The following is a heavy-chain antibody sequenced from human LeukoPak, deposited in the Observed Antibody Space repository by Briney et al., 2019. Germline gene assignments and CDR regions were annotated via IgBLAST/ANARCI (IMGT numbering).Heavy chain of an antibody. V-gene: IGHV4-59*01. J-gene: IGHJ4*02. CDR3: AREGWGYYFDF. CDR2: VYYSGTT. D-gene: IGHD7-27*01. Sequence: SETLSLTCTVSGGSISSYYWSWIRQPPGKGLEWIGYVYYSGTTNYNPSLKSRVTISVDTSKNQFSLKLSSVTAADTAVYYCAREGWGYYFDFWGQGTLVTVSS. CDR1: GGSISSYY.